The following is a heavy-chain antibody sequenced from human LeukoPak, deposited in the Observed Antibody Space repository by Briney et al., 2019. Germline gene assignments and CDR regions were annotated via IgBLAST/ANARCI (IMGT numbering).Heavy chain of an antibody. CDR2: IIPIFGTA. CDR1: GGTFSLYA. V-gene: IGHV1-69*05. CDR3: ASGEAYCGGDCFGFDY. D-gene: IGHD2-21*02. Sequence: SVTVSYKASGGTFSLYAISWVRQAPGQGLEWMGGIIPIFGTANSEQKFQGRVRITTDGSTSTAYMELSSLRSEDTAVYYCASGEAYCGGDCFGFDYWGQGTLVTVSS. J-gene: IGHJ4*02.